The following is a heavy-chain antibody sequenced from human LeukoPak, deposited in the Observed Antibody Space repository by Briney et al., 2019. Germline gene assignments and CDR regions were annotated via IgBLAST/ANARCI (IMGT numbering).Heavy chain of an antibody. Sequence: PGGSLRLSCAASGFTFSMHWMSWVRQAPGKGLEWVANTKEDGSEKYYVDAVTGRFTISRDNAKNSLYLQMNSLRAEDTAGYYCVRDDSRYGGSPGYWGQGTLVSV. CDR2: TKEDGSEK. J-gene: IGHJ4*02. CDR3: VRDDSRYGGSPGY. V-gene: IGHV3-7*01. CDR1: GFTFSMHW. D-gene: IGHD1-26*01.